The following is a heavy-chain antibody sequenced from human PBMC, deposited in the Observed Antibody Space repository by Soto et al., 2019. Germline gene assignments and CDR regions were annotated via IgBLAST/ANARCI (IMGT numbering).Heavy chain of an antibody. CDR2: IYHSGST. Sequence: PSETLSLTCTVSGGSISSGGYYWSWIRQHPGKGLEWIGYIYHSGSTYYNPSLKSRVTISVDTSKNQFSLKLSSVTAADTAVYYCARAYDDSGAQFDYWGQGTLVTVSS. CDR1: GGSISSGGYY. V-gene: IGHV4-31*03. J-gene: IGHJ4*01. CDR3: ARAYDDSGAQFDY. D-gene: IGHD4-17*01.